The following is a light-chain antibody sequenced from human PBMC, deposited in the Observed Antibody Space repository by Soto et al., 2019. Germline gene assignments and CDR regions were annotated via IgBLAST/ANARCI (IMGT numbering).Light chain of an antibody. CDR1: QSIRTN. Sequence: EIVLTQSPATLSVSPGERVTLSCRASQSIRTNIAWYQQKPGQAPRLLIYASSIRAPGTSDRFSGSGSGTEFSLTISSLQSGDFAVYFCQQYYDWPPEVTFGPGTKVDIK. J-gene: IGKJ3*01. CDR3: QQYYDWPPEVT. CDR2: ASS. V-gene: IGKV3-15*01.